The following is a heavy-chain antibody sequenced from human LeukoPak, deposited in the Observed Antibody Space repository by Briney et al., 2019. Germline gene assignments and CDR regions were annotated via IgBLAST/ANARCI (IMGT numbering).Heavy chain of an antibody. D-gene: IGHD1-14*01. J-gene: IGHJ5*02. CDR1: GLTFGDHY. CDR2: INPNSGGT. Sequence: ASVKVSCKASGLTFGDHYMHWVRQAPGQGLEWMGWINPNSGGTKYAQRFQGRVTMTRDTSISTAYMELRRLRSDDTAVYYCARVLLRTGIPEGFDPWGQGTLVTVSS. V-gene: IGHV1-2*02. CDR3: ARVLLRTGIPEGFDP.